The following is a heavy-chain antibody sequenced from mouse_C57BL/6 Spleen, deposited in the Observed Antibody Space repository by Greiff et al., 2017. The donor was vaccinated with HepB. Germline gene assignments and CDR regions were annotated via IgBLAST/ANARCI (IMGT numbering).Heavy chain of an antibody. V-gene: IGHV5-17*01. CDR3: AKEEILTLFDY. CDR1: GFTFSDYG. Sequence: EVQVVESGGGLVKPGGSLKLSCAASGFTFSDYGMHWVRQAPEKGLEWVAYISSGSSTIYYADTVKGRFTISRDNAKNTLFLQITSLRSEETAMYYCAKEEILTLFDYGGQGTTLAVSS. J-gene: IGHJ2*01. CDR2: ISSGSSTI.